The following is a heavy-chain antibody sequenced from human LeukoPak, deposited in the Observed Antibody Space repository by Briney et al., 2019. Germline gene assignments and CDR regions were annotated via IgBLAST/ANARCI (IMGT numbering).Heavy chain of an antibody. J-gene: IGHJ3*02. V-gene: IGHV4-59*01. Sequence: SETLSLTCTASGGSISSYYWNWIRQPPGKGLEWIGYIYYSGSTNYNPSLKSRVTISVDTSKNQFSLKLSSVTAADTAVYYCARVLSGYDLNGAFDIWGQGTMVTVSS. CDR3: ARVLSGYDLNGAFDI. D-gene: IGHD5-12*01. CDR2: IYYSGST. CDR1: GGSISSYY.